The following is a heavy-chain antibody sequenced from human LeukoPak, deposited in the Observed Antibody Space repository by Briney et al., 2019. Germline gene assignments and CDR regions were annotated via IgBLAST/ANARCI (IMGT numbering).Heavy chain of an antibody. CDR1: GGPLSHFY. D-gene: IGHD3-10*01. CDR3: ARGGRFYFGSGTDYYFMDV. J-gene: IGHJ6*03. V-gene: IGHV4-59*01. Sequence: PSETLSLTCTVSGGPLSHFYWSWVRQPPGKALEWIGYDYYNDYTTYNPSLNSRVTISKDPSKNQFSLNLTSVTAADTAVYYCARGGRFYFGSGTDYYFMDVWGIGTTVTVSS. CDR2: DYYNDYT.